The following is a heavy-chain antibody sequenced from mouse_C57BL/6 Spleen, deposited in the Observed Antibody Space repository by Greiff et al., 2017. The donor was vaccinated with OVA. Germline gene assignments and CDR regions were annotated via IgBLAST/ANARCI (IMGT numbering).Heavy chain of an antibody. D-gene: IGHD1-1*01. CDR2: INPYNGGT. Sequence: VQLQQSGPVLVKPGASVKMSCKASGYTFTDYYMNWVKQSHGKSLEWIGVINPYNGGTSYNQKFKGKATLTVDKSSSTAYMERNSLTAEDSAVYYCARDYYGSRFAYWGQGTLVTVSA. CDR3: ARDYYGSRFAY. J-gene: IGHJ3*01. V-gene: IGHV1-19*01. CDR1: GYTFTDYY.